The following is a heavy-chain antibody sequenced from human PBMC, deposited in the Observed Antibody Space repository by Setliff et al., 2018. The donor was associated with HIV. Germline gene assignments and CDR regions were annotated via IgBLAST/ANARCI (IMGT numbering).Heavy chain of an antibody. CDR1: GFTFSSYG. Sequence: LRLSCAASGFTFSSYGMHWVRQAPGKGLEWVAFIRYDGSNKYYADSVKGRFTISRDNSKNTLYLQMNSLRAEDTAVYYCAKTSGSSEYYFDYWGQGTLVTVSS. D-gene: IGHD6-13*01. J-gene: IGHJ4*02. CDR2: IRYDGSNK. V-gene: IGHV3-30*02. CDR3: AKTSGSSEYYFDY.